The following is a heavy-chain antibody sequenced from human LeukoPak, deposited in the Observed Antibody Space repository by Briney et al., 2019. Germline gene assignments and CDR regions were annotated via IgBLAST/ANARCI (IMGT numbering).Heavy chain of an antibody. Sequence: SETLSLTCTVPGGSISISSNNRAWIRQSPGKGLEWIGAIHFSGSTYYNPSLKSRVTISVDTSKNQFSLRLSSLTAADTAVYYCARHPTGYPNWFDPWGQGTLVTVSS. J-gene: IGHJ5*02. CDR3: ARHPTGYPNWFDP. CDR2: IHFSGST. D-gene: IGHD3-9*01. CDR1: GGSISISSNN. V-gene: IGHV4-39*01.